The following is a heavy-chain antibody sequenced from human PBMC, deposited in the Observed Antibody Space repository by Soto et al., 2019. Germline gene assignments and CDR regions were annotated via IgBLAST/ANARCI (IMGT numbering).Heavy chain of an antibody. Sequence: QVQLVQSGAEVKKPGSSVTVSCKASGGTFSSYTISWVRQAPGQGLEWMGGIIPIFGTANYAQKFQGRVTXSXVXSXRTAYMKLSSRRAEDTAVYYCARGDQRGLKVWYFDLRGRGTLVSVSA. CDR1: GGTFSSYT. CDR3: ARGDQRGLKVWYFDL. J-gene: IGHJ2*01. D-gene: IGHD2-2*01. CDR2: IIPIFGTA. V-gene: IGHV1-69*05.